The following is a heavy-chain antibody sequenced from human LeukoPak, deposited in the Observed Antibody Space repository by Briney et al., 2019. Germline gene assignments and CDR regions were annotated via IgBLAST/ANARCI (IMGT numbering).Heavy chain of an antibody. CDR3: ARFKMGTDDAFDI. J-gene: IGHJ3*02. V-gene: IGHV3-7*01. CDR2: IKQDGSDK. D-gene: IGHD5-24*01. Sequence: GGSLRLSCAASGFTFSSYWMSWVRQAPGKGLEWVANIKQDGSDKYYVDSVKGRFTISRDNAKNSLYLQMNSLRAEDTAVYYCARFKMGTDDAFDIWGQGTMVTVSS. CDR1: GFTFSSYW.